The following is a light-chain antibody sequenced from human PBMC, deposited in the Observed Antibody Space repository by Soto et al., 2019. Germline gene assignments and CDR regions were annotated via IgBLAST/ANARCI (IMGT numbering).Light chain of an antibody. CDR3: QQSYSTPWT. V-gene: IGKV1-39*01. CDR1: QSISSY. Sequence: DIQITQSPSSVSASVGDRVTITCRASQSISSYLNWYQQKPGKAPKLLIYAASSLQSGVPSMFSGSGSGTDFTLTISSLQPEDFATYYCQQSYSTPWTFGQGTKVDIK. CDR2: AAS. J-gene: IGKJ1*01.